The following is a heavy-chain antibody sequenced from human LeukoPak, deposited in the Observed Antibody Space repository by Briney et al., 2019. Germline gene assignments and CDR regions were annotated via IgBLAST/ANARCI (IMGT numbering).Heavy chain of an antibody. CDR1: GYTFVSHG. D-gene: IGHD3-9*01. J-gene: IGHJ6*02. V-gene: IGHV1-18*01. Sequence: ASVKVSCKASGYTFVSHGISWVRQAPGQGLEWMGWISAYNGYTNYAQKLQGRVTMTTDTSTSTAYMELSSLRSDDTAVYYCAKDSTYYDVLTGNYYYYYGMDVWGQGTTVIVSS. CDR3: AKDSTYYDVLTGNYYYYYGMDV. CDR2: ISAYNGYT.